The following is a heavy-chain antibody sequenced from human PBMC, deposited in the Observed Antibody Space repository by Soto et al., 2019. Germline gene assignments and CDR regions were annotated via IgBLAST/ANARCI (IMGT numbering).Heavy chain of an antibody. CDR2: VFYTGFT. V-gene: IGHV4-39*01. J-gene: IGHJ4*02. D-gene: IGHD1-20*01. CDR1: GGSISGRYYY. Sequence: SETLSLTCAVSGGSISGRYYYWCWLRQSPGRGPEWIGSVFYTGFTSYNPSLESRVSVSVDTSKNQFSLKVSAVTAADTAVYYCASSQKGYNWNYFDHWGQGALVTVSS. CDR3: ASSQKGYNWNYFDH.